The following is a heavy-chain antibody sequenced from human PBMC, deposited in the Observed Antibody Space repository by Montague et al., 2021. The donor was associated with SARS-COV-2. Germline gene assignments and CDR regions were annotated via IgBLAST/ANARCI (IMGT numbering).Heavy chain of an antibody. V-gene: IGHV4-59*08. CDR1: GDSLSFYF. CDR2: IEYSGST. CDR3: GRLGYSTPTVDS. D-gene: IGHD5-12*01. Sequence: SETLSLTCTVSGDSLSFYFWTWIRQPPGRGLEWIGYIEYSGSTNYNPSLKSRLTMSLDMSSNQFSLELRSVTAADTAVYYCGRLGYSTPTVDSWGHGTQVPVSS. J-gene: IGHJ5*01.